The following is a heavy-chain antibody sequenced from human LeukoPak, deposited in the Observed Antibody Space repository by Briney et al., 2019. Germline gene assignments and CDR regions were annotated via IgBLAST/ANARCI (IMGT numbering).Heavy chain of an antibody. V-gene: IGHV4-30-2*01. Sequence: SQTLSLTCAVSGGSISSGGYSWSWLRPRPGKGLEWIVYICHSESTYYNPSIKRRVTISVDRSKNQFSLKLSSVTAADTAVYYCARGGVWGRYRFSWFYGWGQGTLVSVS. CDR1: GGSISSGGYS. CDR2: ICHSEST. J-gene: IGHJ5*02. CDR3: ARGGVWGRYRFSWFYG. D-gene: IGHD3-16*02.